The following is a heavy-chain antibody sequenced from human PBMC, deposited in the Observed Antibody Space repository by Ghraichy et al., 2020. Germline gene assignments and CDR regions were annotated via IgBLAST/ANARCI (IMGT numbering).Heavy chain of an antibody. CDR2: INHSGST. J-gene: IGHJ4*02. Sequence: ESMNISCAVYGGSFSGYYWSWIRQPPGKGLEWIGEINHSGSTNYNPSLKSRVTISVDTSKNQFSLKLSSVTAADTAVYYCARALVGAEFDYWGQGTLVTVSS. D-gene: IGHD1-26*01. V-gene: IGHV4-34*01. CDR1: GGSFSGYY. CDR3: ARALVGAEFDY.